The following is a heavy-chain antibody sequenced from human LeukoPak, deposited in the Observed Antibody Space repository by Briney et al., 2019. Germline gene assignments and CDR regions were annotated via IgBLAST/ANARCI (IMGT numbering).Heavy chain of an antibody. Sequence: SETPSLTCTVSGGSISSSSYYWGWIRQPPGKGLEWIGSIYYSGSTYYNPSLKSRVTISVDTSKNQFSLKLSSVTAADTAVYYCARRYCSSTSCRFDYWGQGTLVTVSS. J-gene: IGHJ4*02. CDR2: IYYSGST. CDR1: GGSISSSSYY. D-gene: IGHD2-2*01. V-gene: IGHV4-39*01. CDR3: ARRYCSSTSCRFDY.